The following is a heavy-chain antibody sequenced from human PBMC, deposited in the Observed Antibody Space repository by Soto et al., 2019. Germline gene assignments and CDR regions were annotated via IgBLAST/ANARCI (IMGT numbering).Heavy chain of an antibody. D-gene: IGHD6-13*01. CDR1: GFTFSTYS. CDR3: ARGFPVQAAAGPEEYDSFDI. V-gene: IGHV3-13*01. Sequence: PGGSLRLSCAASGFTFSTYSMTWVRQAPGKGLEWVSAIGTAGDTYYPGSVKGRFTISRENAKNSLYLQMNSLRAGDTAVYYCARGFPVQAAAGPEEYDSFDIWGQGTMVTVSS. CDR2: IGTAGDT. J-gene: IGHJ3*02.